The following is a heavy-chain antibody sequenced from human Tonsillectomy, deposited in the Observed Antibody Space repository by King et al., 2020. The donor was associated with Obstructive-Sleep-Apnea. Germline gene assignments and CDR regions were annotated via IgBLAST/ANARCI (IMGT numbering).Heavy chain of an antibody. Sequence: LQLQESGPGLVKPSETLSLTCTVSGGSISSSSYYWGWIRQPPGKGLEWIGSIYYSGSTYYNPSLKSRVTISVDTSKNQFSLKLSSVTAADTAVYYCARVGYYDSSGYSQYYFDYWCQGTLVTVSS. CDR3: ARVGYYDSSGYSQYYFDY. CDR2: IYYSGST. J-gene: IGHJ4*02. CDR1: GGSISSSSYY. V-gene: IGHV4-39*07. D-gene: IGHD3-22*01.